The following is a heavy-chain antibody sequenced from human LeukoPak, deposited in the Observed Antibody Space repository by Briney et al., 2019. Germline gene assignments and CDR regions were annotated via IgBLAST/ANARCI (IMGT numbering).Heavy chain of an antibody. CDR2: ISYDGSNK. CDR1: GFTFSSYA. CDR3: AREFGHPGGYSYQDY. D-gene: IGHD5-18*01. Sequence: GRSLRLSCAASGFTFSSYAMHWVRQAPGKGLEWVAVISYDGSNKYYADSVKGRFTISRDNSKNTLYLQMNSLRAEDTAVYYCAREFGHPGGYSYQDYWGQGTPVTVSS. J-gene: IGHJ4*02. V-gene: IGHV3-30*04.